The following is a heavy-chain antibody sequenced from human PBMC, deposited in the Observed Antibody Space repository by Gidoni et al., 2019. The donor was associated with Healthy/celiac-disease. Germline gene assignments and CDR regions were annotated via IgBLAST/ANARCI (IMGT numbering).Heavy chain of an antibody. Sequence: EVQLVESGGGLVQPGGSLRLSCAASGFTFSSYEMNWVRQAPGKGLEWVSYISSSGSTIYYADSVKGRFTISRDNAKNSLYLQMNSLRAEDTAVYYCARDISLGYSSGWYPDYWGQGTLVTVSS. J-gene: IGHJ4*02. D-gene: IGHD6-19*01. CDR1: GFTFSSYE. V-gene: IGHV3-48*03. CDR2: ISSSGSTI. CDR3: ARDISLGYSSGWYPDY.